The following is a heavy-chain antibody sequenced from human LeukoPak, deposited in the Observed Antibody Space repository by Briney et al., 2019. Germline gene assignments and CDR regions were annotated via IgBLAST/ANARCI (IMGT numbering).Heavy chain of an antibody. Sequence: GGSLRLSCAASGFTFSSYTMNWVRQAPGKGLEWVSYISSSSGSIYYTDSVKGRFTISRDNAKNSLYLQMNSLRAEDTAVYYCAELGITMIGGVWGKGTTVTISS. J-gene: IGHJ6*04. CDR3: AELGITMIGGV. D-gene: IGHD3-10*02. CDR2: ISSSSGSI. V-gene: IGHV3-48*01. CDR1: GFTFSSYT.